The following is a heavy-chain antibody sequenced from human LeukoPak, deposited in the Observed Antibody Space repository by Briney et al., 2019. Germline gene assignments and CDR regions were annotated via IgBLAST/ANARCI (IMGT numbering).Heavy chain of an antibody. CDR3: ARSSAWYSSSWAYYYYCCMDV. V-gene: IGHV4-34*01. CDR1: GGSFSGYY. D-gene: IGHD6-13*01. CDR2: IYYSGST. J-gene: IGHJ6*03. Sequence: SETLSLTCAVYGGSFSGYYWSWIRQPPGKGLEWIGSIYYSGSTYYNPSLKSRVTISVNTSKNQFSLKLSSVTAADTAVYYCARSSAWYSSSWAYYYYCCMDVWGKGTTVTISS.